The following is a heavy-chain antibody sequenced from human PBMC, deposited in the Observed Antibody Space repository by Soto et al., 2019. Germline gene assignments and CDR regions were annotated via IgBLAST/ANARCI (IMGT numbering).Heavy chain of an antibody. CDR2: IHPTGQPI. D-gene: IGHD2-2*01. CDR1: GFTFSSSE. Sequence: EVQLVESGGGLVQPGGSLRLSCVASGFTFSSSEMYCVRQAPGKGLDWVSYIHPTGQPIFYADSVKGRFTISRDNAKNSVYLQMNSLRAEDTAVYYCARRGSSWGQGTMVTVSS. V-gene: IGHV3-48*03. CDR3: ARRGSS. J-gene: IGHJ3*01.